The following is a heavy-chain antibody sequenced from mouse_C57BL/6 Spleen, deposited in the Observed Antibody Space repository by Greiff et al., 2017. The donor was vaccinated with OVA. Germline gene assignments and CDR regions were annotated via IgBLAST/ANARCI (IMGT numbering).Heavy chain of an antibody. D-gene: IGHD3-2*02. CDR3: ARETAQAVYAMDY. CDR2: ISYDGSN. V-gene: IGHV3-6*01. Sequence: DVQLVESGPGLVKPSQSLSLTCSVTGYSITSGYYWNWIRQFPGNKLEWMGYISYDGSNNYNPSLKNRISITRDTSKNQFFLKLNSVTTEDTATYYCARETAQAVYAMDYWGQGTSVTVSS. CDR1: GYSITSGYY. J-gene: IGHJ4*01.